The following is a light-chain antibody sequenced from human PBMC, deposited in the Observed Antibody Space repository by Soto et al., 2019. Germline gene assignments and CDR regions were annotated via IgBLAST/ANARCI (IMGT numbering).Light chain of an antibody. CDR3: QRYCVCPPPT. CDR1: QIISTN. V-gene: IGKV3-15*01. J-gene: IGKJ2*01. Sequence: EILMTQSPATLSVSPGDRATLSCRASQIISTNLAWYQQKPGQAPRLLLYGASTRATGIPAGFSGSGSGTDFTLTISILQAEEFAVYYCQRYCVCPPPTFGQGTKLEIK. CDR2: GAS.